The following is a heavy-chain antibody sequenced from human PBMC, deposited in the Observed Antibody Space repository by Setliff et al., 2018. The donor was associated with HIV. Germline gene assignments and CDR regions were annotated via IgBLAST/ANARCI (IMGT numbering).Heavy chain of an antibody. V-gene: IGHV4-31*03. CDR2: ILDSGST. D-gene: IGHD7-27*01. CDR1: GASISSGGYY. CDR3: ARVPNWGSAPFAYDV. Sequence: SETLSLTCTVSGASISSGGYYWNWIRHVPGKGLEWIGYILDSGSTYYNPSLRGRLSMSIDTSANQFSVELTSVTAADTALYFCARVPNWGSAPFAYDVWGLGTRVTVPS. J-gene: IGHJ3*01.